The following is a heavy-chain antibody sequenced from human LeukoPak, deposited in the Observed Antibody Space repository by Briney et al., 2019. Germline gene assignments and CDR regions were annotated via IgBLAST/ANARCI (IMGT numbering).Heavy chain of an antibody. Sequence: PGGSLRLSCAASGFTFSIYGMHWVRQAPNKGLEWVAIIWNDGSNKYYADSVKGRFTISRDNSKNTLYLQMNSLRAEDTAVYYCAKDPNGDYIGTFDIWGQGTMATVSS. V-gene: IGHV3-33*06. D-gene: IGHD4-17*01. CDR3: AKDPNGDYIGTFDI. CDR2: IWNDGSNK. CDR1: GFTFSIYG. J-gene: IGHJ3*02.